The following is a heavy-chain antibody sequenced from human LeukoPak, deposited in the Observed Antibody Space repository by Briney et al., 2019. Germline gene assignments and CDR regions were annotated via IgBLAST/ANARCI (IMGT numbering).Heavy chain of an antibody. J-gene: IGHJ5*02. CDR3: ARDFYNWNDGGFDP. Sequence: GGSLRLSCAASEFSVGSNYMTWVRQAPGKGLEWVSLIYSGGSTYYADSVKGRFTISRDNSKNTLYLQMNSLRAEDTAVYYCARDFYNWNDGGFDPWGQGTLVTVSS. CDR2: IYSGGST. V-gene: IGHV3-66*01. CDR1: EFSVGSNY. D-gene: IGHD1-1*01.